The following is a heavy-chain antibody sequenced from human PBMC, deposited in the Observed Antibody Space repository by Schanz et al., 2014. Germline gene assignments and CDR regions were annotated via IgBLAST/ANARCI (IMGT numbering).Heavy chain of an antibody. V-gene: IGHV1-46*01. D-gene: IGHD4-17*01. J-gene: IGHJ4*02. Sequence: QLQLVQSGAEVKKPGSSVKVSCKASGYTFTSDSMHWVRQAPGQGLEWMGMINPSGGSTTYAQKFQGRVTMTRDTSTSTVYMELSSLRSEDTAVYYCARGYGDSPTDFWGQGTLVTVSS. CDR1: GYTFTSDS. CDR3: ARGYGDSPTDF. CDR2: INPSGGST.